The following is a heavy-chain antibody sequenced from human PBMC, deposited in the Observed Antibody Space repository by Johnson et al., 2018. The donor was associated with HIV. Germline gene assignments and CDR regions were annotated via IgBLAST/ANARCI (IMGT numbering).Heavy chain of an antibody. V-gene: IGHV3-66*01. D-gene: IGHD5-12*01. Sequence: VQLVESGGGLVKPGGSLRLSCAASGFTFSDYYMSWIRQAPGKGLEWVSVIYSGGKTYYADSVRGRFTISRDNSNNPLYLQMDSLSAEDTSVYYCARDHSGYDSVTAAFDIWGQGTMVTVSS. J-gene: IGHJ3*02. CDR2: IYSGGKT. CDR3: ARDHSGYDSVTAAFDI. CDR1: GFTFSDYY.